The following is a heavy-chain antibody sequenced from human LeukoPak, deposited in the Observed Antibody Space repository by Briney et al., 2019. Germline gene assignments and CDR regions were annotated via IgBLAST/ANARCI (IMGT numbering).Heavy chain of an antibody. CDR3: ARGFEAAGSDY. V-gene: IGHV3-48*01. Sequence: GGSLRLSCSASGFTFTSYNMEWVRQAPGKGLGWVSYISSSGNIIEYADSVKGRFTISRDNAKNSLYLQMNSLRAEDTAVYYCARGFEAAGSDYWGQGTLVTVSS. D-gene: IGHD6-25*01. CDR2: ISSSGNII. J-gene: IGHJ4*02. CDR1: GFTFTSYN.